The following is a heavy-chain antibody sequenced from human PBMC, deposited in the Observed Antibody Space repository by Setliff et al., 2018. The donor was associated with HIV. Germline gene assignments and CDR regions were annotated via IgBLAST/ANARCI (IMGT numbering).Heavy chain of an antibody. J-gene: IGHJ5*02. CDR1: GQFISDGYY. Sequence: SETLSLTCTVSGQFISDGYYWGWIRQPPGKGLEWIGSVYHSGKTYYNPSLKSRVTMSADTSKNQISLMLRSMTAEDTAVYYCAKHDFGEGSCFDPWGQGSLVTVSS. CDR2: VYHSGKT. CDR3: AKHDFGEGSCFDP. V-gene: IGHV4-38-2*02. D-gene: IGHD3-3*01.